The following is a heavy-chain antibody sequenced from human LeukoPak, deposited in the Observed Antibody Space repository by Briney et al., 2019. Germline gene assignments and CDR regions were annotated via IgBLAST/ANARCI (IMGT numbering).Heavy chain of an antibody. CDR1: GGSISSYY. D-gene: IGHD2-15*01. CDR2: ICTSGST. CDR3: ARFDSGYCSGGTCYALHAFDI. Sequence: KPSETLSLTCTVSGGSISSYYWSWIRQPAGKGLEWIGRICTSGSTNYNPSLKGRVTMSVDTSKNQFSLKLSSVTAADTAVYYCARFDSGYCSGGTCYALHAFDIWGQETMVTVSS. J-gene: IGHJ3*02. V-gene: IGHV4-4*07.